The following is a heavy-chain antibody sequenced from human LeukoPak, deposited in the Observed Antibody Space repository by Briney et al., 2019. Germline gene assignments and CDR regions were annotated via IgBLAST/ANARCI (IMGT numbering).Heavy chain of an antibody. CDR3: ARDREYYFYGMDV. D-gene: IGHD3-10*01. Sequence: GSLRLPCAASGFTFSTYSMNWVRQSPGKGLEWIGEIHHSGSTKYNPSLKSRLTMSVDKSKNQFSLKLSSVTAADTAVYYCARDREYYFYGMDVWGRGTTVTVSS. CDR2: IHHSGST. J-gene: IGHJ6*02. V-gene: IGHV4-4*02. CDR1: GFTFSTYSM.